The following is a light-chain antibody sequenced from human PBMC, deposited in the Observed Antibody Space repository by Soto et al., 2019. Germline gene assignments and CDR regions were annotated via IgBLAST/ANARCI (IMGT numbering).Light chain of an antibody. CDR3: QQYYSTPIT. J-gene: IGKJ5*01. CDR1: QSILYSSNNKEK. Sequence: DIVMTQSPDSLAVSLGERATINCKSSQSILYSSNNKEKLAWYQQKPGQPPKLLIYWASTQESGVPDRFSGSGSGTDFTLTISSLQAEDVAVYYCQQYYSTPITFGQGTRLEIK. V-gene: IGKV4-1*01. CDR2: WAS.